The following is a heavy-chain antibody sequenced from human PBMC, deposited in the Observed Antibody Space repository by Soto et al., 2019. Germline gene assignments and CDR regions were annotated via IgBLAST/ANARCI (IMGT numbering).Heavy chain of an antibody. CDR1: GFTFEDHA. CDR2: ISWDSENI. D-gene: IGHD6-13*01. CDR3: ETDSGSSSAGIDH. V-gene: IGHV3-9*01. Sequence: PGGSLRLSCTASGFTFEDHATHWVRQAPGKGLEWVSSISWDSENIGYADFAKGRFTISRDNGKQSLYLQMNTLRAEDTALYYCETDSGSSSAGIDHWGQGSLVTVSS. J-gene: IGHJ4*02.